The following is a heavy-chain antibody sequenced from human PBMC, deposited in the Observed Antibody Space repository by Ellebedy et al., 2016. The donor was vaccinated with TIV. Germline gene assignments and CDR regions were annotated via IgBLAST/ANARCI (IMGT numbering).Heavy chain of an antibody. CDR3: ARDFEFMIYVNGGEYYHYALDV. V-gene: IGHV1-8*01. D-gene: IGHD3-10*02. Sequence: AASVKVSCKASGYAFTSYDINWVRQAPGQGLEWMGWINPNSGNTGSAQKFQGRVTMTRYNSIIPAYMELSSLTSEDTAVYYCARDFEFMIYVNGGEYYHYALDVWGQGPRSPSP. CDR2: INPNSGNT. J-gene: IGHJ6*02. CDR1: GYAFTSYD.